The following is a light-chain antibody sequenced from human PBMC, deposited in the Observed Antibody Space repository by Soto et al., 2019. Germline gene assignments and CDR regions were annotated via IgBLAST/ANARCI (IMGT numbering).Light chain of an antibody. CDR2: EVN. V-gene: IGLV2-14*01. CDR3: CSYTGSRALI. CDR1: SSDIGDYKY. J-gene: IGLJ2*01. Sequence: QSALTQPASVSGSPGQSVTVSCTGTSSDIGDYKYVSWYQQHPGKVPKLIIYEVNNRPSGVSNRFSGSKSGNTASLTISGLQAEDEANYYCCSYTGSRALIFGGGTKLTVL.